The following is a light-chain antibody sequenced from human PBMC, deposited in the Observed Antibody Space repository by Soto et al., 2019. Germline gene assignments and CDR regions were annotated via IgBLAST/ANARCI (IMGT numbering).Light chain of an antibody. V-gene: IGKV3-15*01. CDR2: GAS. CDR3: QQYNNWPVT. CDR1: QSVSSN. J-gene: IGKJ1*01. Sequence: EIVMTQSPATLSVSPGERATLSCRASQSVSSNLAWYQQKPGQAPRLLIYGASTRATGIPARFSGSGSGTEFTLSISILQSEDFAVYYCQQYNNWPVTFGQGTKV.